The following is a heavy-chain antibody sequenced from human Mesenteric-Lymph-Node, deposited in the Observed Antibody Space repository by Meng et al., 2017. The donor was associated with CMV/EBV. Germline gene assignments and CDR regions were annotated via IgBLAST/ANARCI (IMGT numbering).Heavy chain of an antibody. J-gene: IGHJ4*02. V-gene: IGHV3-23*01. Sequence: CAASGSTFSSYAMSWVRQAPGKGLEWVSTISGSGGSTYYADSVKGRFTISRDNSKNTLYLQMNSLRAEDTAVYYCAKDGRRGYYFDYWGQGTLVTVSS. CDR2: ISGSGGST. CDR1: GSTFSSYA. CDR3: AKDGRRGYYFDY. D-gene: IGHD1-1*01.